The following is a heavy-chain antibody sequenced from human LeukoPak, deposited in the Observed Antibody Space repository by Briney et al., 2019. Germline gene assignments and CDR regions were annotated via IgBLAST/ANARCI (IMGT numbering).Heavy chain of an antibody. CDR1: DDSITTYW. J-gene: IGHJ4*02. CDR3: AGTMSSYDYVWGRFDF. V-gene: IGHV4-59*08. CDR2: IYHTGST. D-gene: IGHD3-16*01. Sequence: SETLSLTCTVSDDSITTYWWSWIRKPPGKGLEWIGYIYHTGSTTHNPSLKSRLTISVDTSKKQFSLKMTSVTAADTAVYYCAGTMSSYDYVWGRFDFWGQGTLVTVSS.